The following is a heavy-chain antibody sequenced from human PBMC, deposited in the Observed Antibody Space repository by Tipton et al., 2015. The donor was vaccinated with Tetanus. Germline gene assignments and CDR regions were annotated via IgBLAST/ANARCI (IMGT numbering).Heavy chain of an antibody. CDR3: ARDLGEIRNY. D-gene: IGHD3-16*01. V-gene: IGHV3-13*01. Sequence: SLRLSCAASGFTFSTFDMHWVRQVTGKGLEWVSAIDSAGGTYYPDSVKGRFTISRDNSKNTLYLQMNSLRAEDTAVYYCARDLGEIRNYWGQGTLVTVSS. CDR1: GFTFSTFD. CDR2: IDSAGGT. J-gene: IGHJ4*02.